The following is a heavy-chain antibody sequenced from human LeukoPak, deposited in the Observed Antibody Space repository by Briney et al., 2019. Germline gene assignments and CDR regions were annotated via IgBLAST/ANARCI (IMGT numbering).Heavy chain of an antibody. D-gene: IGHD2-15*01. V-gene: IGHV3-48*03. CDR1: GFSLSSFE. J-gene: IGHJ4*02. CDR3: SKDDFMGN. CDR2: ISSSVSTI. Sequence: GGSLCLLCPAYGFSLSSFEMKWVRQPPGKGLEWVSYISSSVSTIKNADSVEGRFTISRDNANDSLYLQILRLRAEDTAVYYVSKDDFMGNWGQGTLVTVSS.